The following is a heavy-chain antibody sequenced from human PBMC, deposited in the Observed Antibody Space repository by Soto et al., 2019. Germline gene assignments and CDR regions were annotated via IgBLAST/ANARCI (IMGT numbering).Heavy chain of an antibody. CDR3: AKDFSANYGGIIDRYYNYYGMDV. D-gene: IGHD4-17*01. V-gene: IGHV1-18*01. CDR1: GYTFTSSG. CDR2: ISTDNGNT. Sequence: ASVKVSCKASGYTFTSSGISWVRQAPGQGLEWMGWISTDNGNTNYAQHLQGRVSMTTDTSTSTAYMDLRSLRAEDTAVYYCAKDFSANYGGIIDRYYNYYGMDVWGQGTTVTVSS. J-gene: IGHJ6*02.